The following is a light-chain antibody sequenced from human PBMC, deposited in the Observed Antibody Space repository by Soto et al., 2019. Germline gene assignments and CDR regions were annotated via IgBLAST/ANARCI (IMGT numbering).Light chain of an antibody. CDR1: NSDVGSYKF. CDR2: EAT. CDR3: CSFAGGGATWV. J-gene: IGLJ3*02. Sequence: QSALTQPASVSGSPGQSITISCTGTNSDVGSYKFVSWYQQHPGKVPKLIIYEATKRPSGLSNRFSGSKSGNTASLTISGLQAEDEADYCCCSFAGGGATWVFGGGTKVTVL. V-gene: IGLV2-23*01.